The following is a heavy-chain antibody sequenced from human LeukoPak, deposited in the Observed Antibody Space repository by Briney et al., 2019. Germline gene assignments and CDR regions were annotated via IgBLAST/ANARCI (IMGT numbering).Heavy chain of an antibody. V-gene: IGHV1-69*05. J-gene: IGHJ4*02. D-gene: IGHD6-19*01. CDR3: ARSAQWLAYFDY. CDR2: IIPIFGTA. CDR1: GGTFSSYA. Sequence: ASVKVSCKASGGTFSSYAISWVRQAPGQGLGWMGGIIPIFGTANYAQKFQGRVTITTDESTSTAYMELSSLRSEDTAVYYCARSAQWLAYFDYWGQGTLVTVSS.